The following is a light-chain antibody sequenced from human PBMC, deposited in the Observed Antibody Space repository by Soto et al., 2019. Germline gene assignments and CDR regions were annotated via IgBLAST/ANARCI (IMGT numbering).Light chain of an antibody. V-gene: IGLV1-51*01. CDR1: SSNIGNNY. Sequence: QSVLTQPPSVSAAPGQKVTISCSGSSSNIGNNYVSWYQQLPGTAPKLLIYDNNKRPSGIPDRFSGSKSGTSATLGITGLQTGDEADYYCGTWDSSLSAGQVVGGGTKVTVL. CDR2: DNN. CDR3: GTWDSSLSAGQV. J-gene: IGLJ2*01.